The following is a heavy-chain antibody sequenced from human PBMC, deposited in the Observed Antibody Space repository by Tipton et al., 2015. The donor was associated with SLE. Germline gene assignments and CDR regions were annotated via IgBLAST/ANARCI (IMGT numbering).Heavy chain of an antibody. CDR3: FD. V-gene: IGHV1-2*02. CDR1: GYPFIAFF. J-gene: IGHJ2*01. CDR2: INSDGGAT. Sequence: QSGPEVKKPGASVKVSCKASGYPFIAFFMHWVRQAPGQPLEWMGWINSDGGATHYAQKFQGRVTMTRDRSISTAYMELTSLHSDDTTSPKVFD.